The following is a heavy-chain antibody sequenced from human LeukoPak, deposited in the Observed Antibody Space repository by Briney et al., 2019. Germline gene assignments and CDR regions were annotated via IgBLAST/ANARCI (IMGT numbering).Heavy chain of an antibody. V-gene: IGHV1-2*06. CDR2: INPNSGGT. J-gene: IGHJ5*02. CDR3: VREGSSSSASWLDP. CDR1: GYTFTGYY. Sequence: ASVKVSCKASGYTFTGYYMHWLRQAPGQGLEWTGRINPNSGGTNYAQKFQGRVTMTRDTSISTAYMELTRLRSDDTAVYYCVREGSSSSASWLDPWGQGTLVTVSS. D-gene: IGHD6-6*01.